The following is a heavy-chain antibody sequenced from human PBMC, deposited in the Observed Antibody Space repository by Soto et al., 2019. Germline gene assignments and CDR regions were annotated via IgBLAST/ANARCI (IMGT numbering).Heavy chain of an antibody. CDR1: CGPFSGYY. Sequence: PSETLSLTCAFYCGPFSGYYWSWIRQPPGKGLEWIGEINHSGSTNYNPSLKSRVTISVDTSKNQFSLKLSSVTAAGTAVYYCARGRVWYVSGYWFDPWGQGTLVTVSS. D-gene: IGHD6-13*01. CDR3: ARGRVWYVSGYWFDP. J-gene: IGHJ5*02. V-gene: IGHV4-34*01. CDR2: INHSGST.